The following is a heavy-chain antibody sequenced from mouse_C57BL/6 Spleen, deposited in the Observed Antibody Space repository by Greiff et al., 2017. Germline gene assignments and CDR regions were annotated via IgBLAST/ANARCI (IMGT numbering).Heavy chain of an antibody. CDR2: INPSSGYT. J-gene: IGHJ2*01. V-gene: IGHV1-4*01. Sequence: QVQLKESGAELARPGASVKMSCKASGYTFTSYTMHWVKQRPGQGLEWIGYINPSSGYTKYNQKFKDKATLTADKSSSTAYMQLGSLTSEDSAVYYCARGGYEEYYFDYWGQGTTLTVSS. D-gene: IGHD2-3*01. CDR3: ARGGYEEYYFDY. CDR1: GYTFTSYT.